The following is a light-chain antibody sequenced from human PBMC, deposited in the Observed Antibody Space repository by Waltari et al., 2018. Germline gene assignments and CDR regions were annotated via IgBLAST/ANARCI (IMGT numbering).Light chain of an antibody. Sequence: DIQLTQSPSSLSAAVGDRVTITCQETQDITTSLSWCQQKPGKAPQLLIYDASSLQAGVPSRFSDTGSGTAFSFTITSLQPEDSATYYCQHYHSLPYTFGRGTKLQIK. J-gene: IGKJ2*01. V-gene: IGKV1-33*01. CDR3: QHYHSLPYT. CDR2: DAS. CDR1: QDITTS.